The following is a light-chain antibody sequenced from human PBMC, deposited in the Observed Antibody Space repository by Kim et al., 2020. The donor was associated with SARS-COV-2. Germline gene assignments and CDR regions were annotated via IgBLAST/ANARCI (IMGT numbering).Light chain of an antibody. J-gene: IGLJ2*01. V-gene: IGLV2-8*01. CDR3: SSYAGSNTVV. Sequence: GQSVTISCTGTNRDVGGYNYVSWFRQYPGKAPKLIIYEVTKRPSGVPDRLSGSKSGNTASLTVSGLQAEDEADYFCSSYAGSNTVVFGGGTQLTVL. CDR2: EVT. CDR1: NRDVGGYNY.